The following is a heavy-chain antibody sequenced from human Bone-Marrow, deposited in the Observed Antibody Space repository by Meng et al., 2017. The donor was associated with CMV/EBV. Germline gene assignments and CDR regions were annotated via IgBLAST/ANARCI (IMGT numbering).Heavy chain of an antibody. CDR1: GGTFSSYA. Sequence: SVKVSCKASGGTFSSYAISWVRQDPGQGLEWMGGIIPIFGTANYAQKFQGRVTITTDESTSTAYMEQRSLRSDDTAVDYCARWLVVVPAAQIIYYGMDVWGQGTTVTVSS. V-gene: IGHV1-69*05. CDR3: ARWLVVVPAAQIIYYGMDV. J-gene: IGHJ6*02. CDR2: IIPIFGTA. D-gene: IGHD2-2*01.